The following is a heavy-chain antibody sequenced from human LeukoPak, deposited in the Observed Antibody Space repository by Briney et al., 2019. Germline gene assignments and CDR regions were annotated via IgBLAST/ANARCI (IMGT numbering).Heavy chain of an antibody. CDR2: ITGNSNYI. Sequence: GGSLRLSCAASGFTFSIYSINWVRQAPGKGLEWVSFITGNSNYIYYADSVKGRFTISRDNAKNSLYLQMNSLRLEDTAVYYCARARVSGSGSIDYWGQGTLVTVSS. CDR3: ARARVSGSGSIDY. D-gene: IGHD3-10*01. CDR1: GFTFSIYS. J-gene: IGHJ4*02. V-gene: IGHV3-21*01.